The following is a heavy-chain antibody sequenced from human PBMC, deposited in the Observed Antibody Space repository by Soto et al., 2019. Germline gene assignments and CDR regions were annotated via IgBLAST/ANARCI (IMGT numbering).Heavy chain of an antibody. Sequence: GSQILSCTAAGVTFRSYAVSWVRQAPGKGPEWISSISGSGSTIYYADSVKGRFTISRDNSKNTLYLQMSSLRAEDTAVYYCAKVFYYYDSSGYYYFDYWGQGTLVTVSS. CDR2: ISGSGSTI. CDR3: AKVFYYYDSSGYYYFDY. J-gene: IGHJ4*02. D-gene: IGHD3-22*01. CDR1: GVTFRSYA. V-gene: IGHV3-23*01.